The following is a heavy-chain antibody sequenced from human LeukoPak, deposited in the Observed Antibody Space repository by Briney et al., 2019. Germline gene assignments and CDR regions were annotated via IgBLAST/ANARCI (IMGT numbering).Heavy chain of an antibody. CDR1: GFTFSSYG. D-gene: IGHD2-2*01. V-gene: IGHV3-30*02. CDR2: IRYDGSNK. J-gene: IGHJ4*02. CDR3: AKEMGTIVVVPAALDY. Sequence: GGSLRLSCAASGFTFSSYGMHWVRQAPGKGLEWVAFIRYDGSNKYYADSVKGRFTISRDNSKNTLYLQMNSLRAEDTAVYYCAKEMGTIVVVPAALDYWGQGTLVTVSS.